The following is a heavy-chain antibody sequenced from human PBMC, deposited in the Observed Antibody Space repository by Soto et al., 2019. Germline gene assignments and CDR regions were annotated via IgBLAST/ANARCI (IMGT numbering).Heavy chain of an antibody. CDR1: GGSISSYY. J-gene: IGHJ3*02. CDR2: IYYSGST. CDR3: ARDDYVWGSYRSHAFDI. V-gene: IGHV4-59*01. D-gene: IGHD3-16*02. Sequence: PSETLSLTCTVSGGSISSYYWSWIRQPPGKGLEWIGYIYYSGSTNYNPSLKSRVTISVDTSKNQFSLQLSSVTAADTAVYYCARDDYVWGSYRSHAFDIWGQGTMVTVSS.